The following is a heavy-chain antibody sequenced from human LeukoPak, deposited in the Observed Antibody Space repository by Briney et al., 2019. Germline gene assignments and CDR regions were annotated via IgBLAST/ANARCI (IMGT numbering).Heavy chain of an antibody. CDR3: ARDVPTGYYDSSGYIRFDY. D-gene: IGHD3-22*01. CDR2: INPNSGGT. V-gene: IGHV1-2*02. Sequence: ASVKVSCKASGYTFTGYYMHWVRQAPGQGLEWMGWINPNSGGTNYAQKFQGRVTMTRDTSISTAYMELSRLRSDDTAVYYCARDVPTGYYDSSGYIRFDYWGQGTLVTVSS. J-gene: IGHJ4*02. CDR1: GYTFTGYY.